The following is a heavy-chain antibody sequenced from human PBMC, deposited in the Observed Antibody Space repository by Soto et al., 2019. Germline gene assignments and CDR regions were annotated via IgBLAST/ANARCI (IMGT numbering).Heavy chain of an antibody. CDR1: GGSISSYY. Sequence: PSETLSLTCTVSGGSISSYYWSWIRQPAGKGLEWIGRIYTSGSTNYNPSLKSRVTMSVDTSKNQFSLKLSSVTAADTAVYYCARVEVPQLVPSDAFDIWGQGTMVTVSS. V-gene: IGHV4-4*07. CDR3: ARVEVPQLVPSDAFDI. J-gene: IGHJ3*02. CDR2: IYTSGST. D-gene: IGHD6-13*01.